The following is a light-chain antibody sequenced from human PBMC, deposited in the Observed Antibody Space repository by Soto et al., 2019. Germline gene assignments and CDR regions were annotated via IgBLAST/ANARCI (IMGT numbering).Light chain of an antibody. CDR3: QQYNTFST. Sequence: DIQMTQSPSTLSASVGDRVTITCRASQSIDIWLAWYQQKPGKAPNLLIYKASTLETRVPSRFTGSGSGTEFTLTINSLQPDDFATYYCQQYNTFSTFGQGTKVEMK. V-gene: IGKV1-5*03. CDR2: KAS. CDR1: QSIDIW. J-gene: IGKJ1*01.